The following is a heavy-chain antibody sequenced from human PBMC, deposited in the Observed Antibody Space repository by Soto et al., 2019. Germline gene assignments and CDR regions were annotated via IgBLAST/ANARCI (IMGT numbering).Heavy chain of an antibody. CDR1: GFTFDDYA. CDR2: ISWNSGSI. J-gene: IGHJ1*01. D-gene: IGHD3-9*01. Sequence: EVQLVESGGGLVQPGRSLRLSCAASGFTFDDYAMHWVRQAPGKGLEWVSGISWNSGSIGYADSMKGRFTISRDNAKNSLSLQMNSLRAEDTALYYCAKGVSYYDILTRYFQHWGQGTLVTVSS. CDR3: AKGVSYYDILTRYFQH. V-gene: IGHV3-9*01.